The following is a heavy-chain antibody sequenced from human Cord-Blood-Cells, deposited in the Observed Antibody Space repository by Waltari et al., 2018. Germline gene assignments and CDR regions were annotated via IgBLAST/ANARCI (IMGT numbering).Heavy chain of an antibody. D-gene: IGHD6-6*01. CDR1: GGSISSYY. CDR3: ARKLAARPPWFDP. Sequence: QVQLQESGPGLVKPSETLSLTCTVSGGSISSYYWSWIRQPPGKGLEWIGYIYYSGSSNYNPSLKSRVTLSVDTSKNQFSLKLSSVTAADTAVYYCARKLAARPPWFDPWGQGTLVTVSS. V-gene: IGHV4-59*01. CDR2: IYYSGSS. J-gene: IGHJ5*02.